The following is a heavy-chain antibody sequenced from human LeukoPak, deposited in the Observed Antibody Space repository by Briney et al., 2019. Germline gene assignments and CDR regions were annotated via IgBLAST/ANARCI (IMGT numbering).Heavy chain of an antibody. CDR3: VRVLPSTG. J-gene: IGHJ4*02. Sequence: ASVKVSCKASGYTFIGYYIHWVRQAPGQGLEWMGWINPNSGDTNYAQKFQGRVTMTRDTSITTAYMELTRLRSDDTAVYYCVRVLPSTGWGQGTLVTVSS. V-gene: IGHV1-2*02. CDR1: GYTFIGYY. CDR2: INPNSGDT.